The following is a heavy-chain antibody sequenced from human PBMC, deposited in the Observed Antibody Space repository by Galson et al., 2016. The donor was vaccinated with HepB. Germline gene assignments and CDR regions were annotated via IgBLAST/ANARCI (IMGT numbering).Heavy chain of an antibody. J-gene: IGHJ6*02. Sequence: SVKVSCKASGGTFSSYAISWVRQAPGQGLEWMGGVIPIFGTANYAQKFQGRVTITADESTRTAYMELSRLRSEDTAVYYCARDSSHIVVVAAATPNGMDVWDQGPPVTVAS. CDR3: ARDSSHIVVVAAATPNGMDV. CDR1: GGTFSSYA. D-gene: IGHD2-15*01. V-gene: IGHV1-69*13. CDR2: VIPIFGTA.